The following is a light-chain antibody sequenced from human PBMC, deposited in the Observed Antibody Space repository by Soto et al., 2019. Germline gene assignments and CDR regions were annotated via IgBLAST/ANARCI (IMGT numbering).Light chain of an antibody. CDR3: QQRNDWRRGT. CDR1: QSVNRH. V-gene: IGKV3-11*01. Sequence: EIVLTQSPATLSLSPGETATLSCRASQSVNRHLAWYQQKPGQAPRLLIYDGASRVTGVPARFRGSGSGTDFTLTISSLEPEDFAVYYCQQRNDWRRGTFGQGTRLESK. J-gene: IGKJ5*01. CDR2: DGA.